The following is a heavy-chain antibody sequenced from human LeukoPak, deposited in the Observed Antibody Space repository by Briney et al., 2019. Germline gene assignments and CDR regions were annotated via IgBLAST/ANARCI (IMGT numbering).Heavy chain of an antibody. Sequence: GGSLRLSCAASGFTFSSYSMNWVRQAPGKGLEWVSSISSSSSYIYYADSVKGRFAISRDNAKNSLYLQMNSLRAEDTAVYYCAREGSSGPVGYYFDYWGQGTLVTVSP. J-gene: IGHJ4*02. CDR1: GFTFSSYS. CDR3: AREGSSGPVGYYFDY. CDR2: ISSSSSYI. V-gene: IGHV3-21*01. D-gene: IGHD1-26*01.